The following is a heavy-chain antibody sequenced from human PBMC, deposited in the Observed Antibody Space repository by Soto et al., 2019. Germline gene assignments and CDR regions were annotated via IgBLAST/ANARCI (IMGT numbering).Heavy chain of an antibody. V-gene: IGHV3-21*01. CDR1: GFTFSSYS. D-gene: IGHD5-12*01. CDR2: ISSSSSYI. CDR3: ARVMLSPGYSGYDWADYYYGMDV. J-gene: IGHJ6*02. Sequence: PGGSLRLSCAASGFTFSSYSMNWVRQAPGKGLGWVSSISSSSSYIYYADSVKGRFTISRDNAKNSLYLQMNSLRAEDTAVYYCARVMLSPGYSGYDWADYYYGMDVWGQGTTVTVSS.